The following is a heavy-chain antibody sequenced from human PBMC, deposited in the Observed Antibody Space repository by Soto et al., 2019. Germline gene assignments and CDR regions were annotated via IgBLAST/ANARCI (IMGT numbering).Heavy chain of an antibody. CDR1: GFNFSSYS. V-gene: IGHV3-21*01. D-gene: IGHD6-13*01. Sequence: EVQLVESGGGLVKPGGSLRLSCAASGFNFSSYSMNWVRQAPGKGLEWVSYISRSSSNIYYVDSVKGRFTISRDNAKNSLYLQMNSLRAEDTAVYYWARDLKVAAAGTGYYYYGMDVWGQGTTVTVSS. J-gene: IGHJ6*02. CDR2: ISRSSSNI. CDR3: ARDLKVAAAGTGYYYYGMDV.